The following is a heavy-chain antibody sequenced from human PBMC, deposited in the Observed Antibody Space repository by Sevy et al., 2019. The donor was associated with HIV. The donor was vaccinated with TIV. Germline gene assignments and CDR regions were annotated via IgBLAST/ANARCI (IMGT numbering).Heavy chain of an antibody. CDR3: ARDAIISATCTDL. CDR1: GFSLKNHS. J-gene: IGHJ5*02. CDR2: ISSSSRST. Sequence: GGSLRLSCAASGFSLKNHSMNWVRQAPGKGLEWVSYISSSSRSTYYADSVRGRFTISRDNAKNLLYLQMNSLRDEDTAVYYCARDAIISATCTDLWGQGTLVTVSS. D-gene: IGHD2-8*01. V-gene: IGHV3-48*02.